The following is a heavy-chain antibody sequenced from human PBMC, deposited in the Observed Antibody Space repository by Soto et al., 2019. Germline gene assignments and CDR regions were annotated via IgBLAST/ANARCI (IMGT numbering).Heavy chain of an antibody. CDR3: ARDIVVVTAIWGIDI. CDR1: GDSVSCNSAA. D-gene: IGHD2-21*02. CDR2: TYYRSKWYN. J-gene: IGHJ3*02. V-gene: IGHV6-1*01. Sequence: SQTLSLTCAISGDSVSCNSAAWNWIRQSQSRGLEWLGRTYYRSKWYNDYAVSVKSRITINPDTSKNQFSLQLNSVTPEDTAVYYFARDIVVVTAIWGIDIWGQGTMLTVSS.